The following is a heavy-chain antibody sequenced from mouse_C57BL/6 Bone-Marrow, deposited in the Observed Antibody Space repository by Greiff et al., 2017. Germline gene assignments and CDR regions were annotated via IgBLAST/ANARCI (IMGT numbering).Heavy chain of an antibody. D-gene: IGHD3-3*01. CDR1: GFTFSSYG. Sequence: EVKLVESGGDLVKPGGSLKLSCAASGFTFSSYGMSWVRQTPDKRLEWVATISSGGSYTYYPDSVKGRFTISRDNAKNTLYLQMSSLKSEDTAMYYCARRGQLWYPFAYWGQGTLVTVSA. J-gene: IGHJ3*01. CDR3: ARRGQLWYPFAY. CDR2: ISSGGSYT. V-gene: IGHV5-6*02.